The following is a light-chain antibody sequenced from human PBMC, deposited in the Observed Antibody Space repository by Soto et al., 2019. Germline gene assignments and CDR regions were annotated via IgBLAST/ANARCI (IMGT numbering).Light chain of an antibody. CDR2: KAS. J-gene: IGKJ4*01. Sequence: DIQMTQSPSTLSASVGDRVTITCRASQSIDNWLAWYQQKPGKAPKLLIYKASNLEIGVPSRFSGRGSETEFTLTISSLQPEDFATYYCLQDYSFPLTFGGGTKVEI. CDR1: QSIDNW. V-gene: IGKV1-5*03. CDR3: LQDYSFPLT.